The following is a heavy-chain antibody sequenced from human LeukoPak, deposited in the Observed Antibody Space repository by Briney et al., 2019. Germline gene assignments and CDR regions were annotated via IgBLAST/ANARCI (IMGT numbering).Heavy chain of an antibody. Sequence: GGSLRLSCAASGFTFDDYGMSWVRQAPGKGLEWVSSISSSSSYIYYADSVKGRFTISRDNAKNSLYLQMNSLRAEDTAVYYCARDFGLVPAAMSYFQHWGQGTLVTVSS. J-gene: IGHJ1*01. CDR1: GFTFDDYG. V-gene: IGHV3-21*01. CDR3: ARDFGLVPAAMSYFQH. D-gene: IGHD2-2*01. CDR2: ISSSSSYI.